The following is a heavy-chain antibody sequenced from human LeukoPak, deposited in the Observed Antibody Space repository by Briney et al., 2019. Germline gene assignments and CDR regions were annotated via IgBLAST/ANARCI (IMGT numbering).Heavy chain of an antibody. CDR3: ARGRGRYYYVLPDY. J-gene: IGHJ4*02. Sequence: SETLSLTCTVSGGSISSSSYYWGWIRQPPGKGLEWVGSIYYSGSTYYNPSLKSRVTISVDTSKNQFSLKLSSVTAADTAVYYCARGRGRYYYVLPDYWGQGTLVTVSS. D-gene: IGHD3-10*02. V-gene: IGHV4-39*07. CDR2: IYYSGST. CDR1: GGSISSSSYY.